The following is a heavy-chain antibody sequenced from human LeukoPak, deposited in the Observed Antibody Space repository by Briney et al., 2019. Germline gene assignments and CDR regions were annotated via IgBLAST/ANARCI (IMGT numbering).Heavy chain of an antibody. J-gene: IGHJ4*02. CDR2: ISSSGETI. V-gene: IGHV3-48*03. CDR1: GFTFSRYE. Sequence: PGGPLRLSCAASGFTFSRYEIHWVRQAPGRGLEWLFYISSSGETIYFADSMKGRFTISRDNANNSLSLQMNSLRVEDTAIYYCARASGRDGFDTPFEYWGQGTLVTVSS. D-gene: IGHD5-24*01. CDR3: ARASGRDGFDTPFEY.